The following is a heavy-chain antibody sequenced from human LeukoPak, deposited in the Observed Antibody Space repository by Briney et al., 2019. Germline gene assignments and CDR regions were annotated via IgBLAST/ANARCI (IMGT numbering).Heavy chain of an antibody. CDR1: GGSFSGYY. CDR3: ARDLIAVAGNRWYYYMDV. CDR2: INHSGST. Sequence: SETLSLTCAVYGGSFSGYYWSWIRQPPGKGLEWIGEINHSGSTYYNPSLKSRVTISVDTSKNQFSLRLSSVTAADTAVYFCARDLIAVAGNRWYYYMDVWGKGTTVTVSS. J-gene: IGHJ6*03. V-gene: IGHV4-34*01. D-gene: IGHD6-19*01.